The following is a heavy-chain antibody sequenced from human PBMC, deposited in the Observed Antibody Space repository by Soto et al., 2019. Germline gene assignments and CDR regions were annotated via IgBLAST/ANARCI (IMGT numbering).Heavy chain of an antibody. CDR1: GGSISSYY. CDR3: TRDPISGSYCFDF. Sequence: PSETLSLTCTVSGGSISSYYWSWIRQPPGKGLEWIGYIYYSGSTNYNPSIKSRVAISLDTSMNQFSLKLSSVTAVDSAVYYCTRDPISGSYCFDFWGQGTPVTVSS. D-gene: IGHD1-26*01. J-gene: IGHJ4*02. CDR2: IYYSGST. V-gene: IGHV4-59*01.